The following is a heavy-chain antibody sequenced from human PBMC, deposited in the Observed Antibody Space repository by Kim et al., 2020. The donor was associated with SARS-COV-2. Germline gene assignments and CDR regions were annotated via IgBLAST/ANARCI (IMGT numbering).Heavy chain of an antibody. D-gene: IGHD2-2*01. CDR2: ISTYNGNK. V-gene: IGHV1-18*04. CDR1: GYAFTNNG. Sequence: ASVKVSCKASGYAFTNNGISWVRQAPGQGLEWMGWISTYNGNKNFAQKFQGRVTMTTDTSTSTAYMELRSLRSDDTAVYYCARDLGYCSSTSCQRNWFDPWGQGTLVTVSS. J-gene: IGHJ5*02. CDR3: ARDLGYCSSTSCQRNWFDP.